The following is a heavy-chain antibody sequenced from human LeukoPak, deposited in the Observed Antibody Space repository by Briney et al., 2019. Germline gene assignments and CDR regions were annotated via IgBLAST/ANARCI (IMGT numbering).Heavy chain of an antibody. CDR1: SGSISSSGYY. D-gene: IGHD3-10*02. J-gene: IGHJ4*02. V-gene: IGHV4-31*03. CDR3: ARNADMYYYVDN. CDR2: IYYSGST. Sequence: SQTLSLTCTVSSGSISSSGYYCSWIRQHPGKGLEWIGCIYYSGSTYYNPSLKSRVTISVDTSKNQFSLSLSSVTAADTAVYYCARNADMYYYVDNWGPGNLLTVSS.